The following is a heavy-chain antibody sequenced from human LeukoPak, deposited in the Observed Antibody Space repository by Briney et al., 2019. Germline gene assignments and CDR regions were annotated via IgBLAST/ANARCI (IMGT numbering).Heavy chain of an antibody. D-gene: IGHD6-19*01. CDR2: SSAYNGNT. J-gene: IGHJ4*02. CDR1: GYTFTSYG. V-gene: IGHV1-18*01. CDR3: ARAVIIAVAGTMPNDY. Sequence: ASVKVSCKASGYTFTSYGISWVRQAPGQGLELMGLSSAYNGNTNYAQKLQGRVTMTTDTSTSTAYMELRSLRSDDTAVYYCARAVIIAVAGTMPNDYWGQGTLVTVSS.